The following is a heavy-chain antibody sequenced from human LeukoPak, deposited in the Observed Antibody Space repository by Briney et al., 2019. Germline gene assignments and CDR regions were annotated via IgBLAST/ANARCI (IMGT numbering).Heavy chain of an antibody. CDR1: GFTFSSYA. J-gene: IGHJ4*02. V-gene: IGHV3-30-3*01. Sequence: PGRSLRLSCAASGFTFSSYAMHWVRQAPGKGLEEVAVISYDGSNKYYADSVKGRFTISRDNSKNTLYLQMNSLRAEDTAVYYCARDPEYGDYYYWGQGTLVTVSS. D-gene: IGHD4-17*01. CDR3: ARDPEYGDYYY. CDR2: ISYDGSNK.